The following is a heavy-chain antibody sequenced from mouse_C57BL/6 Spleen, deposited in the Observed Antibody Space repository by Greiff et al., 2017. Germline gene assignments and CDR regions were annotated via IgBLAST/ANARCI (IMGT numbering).Heavy chain of an antibody. CDR1: GFTFSDYY. V-gene: IGHV5-16*01. Sequence: DVHLVESEGGLVQPGSSMKLSCTASGFTFSDYYMAWVRQVPEKGLEWVANINYDGSSTYYLDSLKSRFIISRDNAKNILYLQMSSLKSEDTATYYCARDYDYYFDYWGQGTTLTVSS. D-gene: IGHD2-4*01. J-gene: IGHJ2*01. CDR2: INYDGSST. CDR3: ARDYDYYFDY.